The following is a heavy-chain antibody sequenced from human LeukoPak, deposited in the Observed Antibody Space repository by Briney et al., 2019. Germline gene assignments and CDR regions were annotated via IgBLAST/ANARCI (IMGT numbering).Heavy chain of an antibody. CDR2: MSFDGDSE. D-gene: IGHD3-16*01. CDR3: ARSRYDYIWGIDY. CDR1: GFTFSTYP. J-gene: IGHJ4*02. V-gene: IGHV3-30-3*01. Sequence: GGSLRLSCAASGFTFSTYPMHWVRQAPGKGLEWVAVMSFDGDSEYYSDSVRGRFTVSRDNAKSTLYLQMNSLRDEDTAVFYCARSRYDYIWGIDYWGQGTLVTISS.